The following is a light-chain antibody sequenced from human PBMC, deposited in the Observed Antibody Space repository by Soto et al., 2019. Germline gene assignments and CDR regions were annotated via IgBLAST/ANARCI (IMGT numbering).Light chain of an antibody. V-gene: IGKV3-15*01. CDR3: QLYGISPH. CDR2: GAS. Sequence: EILMTQSPATLSVSPGERATLSFRASQSVSSNLAWYQQKPGQAPRLLIYGASTRATGIPARFSGSASGTDFTLTINRLEPEDFAVYYCQLYGISPHFGQGTRLEIK. CDR1: QSVSSN. J-gene: IGKJ5*01.